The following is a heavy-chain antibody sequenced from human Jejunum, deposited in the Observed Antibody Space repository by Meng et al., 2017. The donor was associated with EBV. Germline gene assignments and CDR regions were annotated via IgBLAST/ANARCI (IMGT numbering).Heavy chain of an antibody. V-gene: IGHV3-15*01. CDR3: IADSPASMPYSLDY. J-gene: IGHJ4*02. D-gene: IGHD2-2*01. Sequence: EVQLVESGGGVVKRGGAVRLSCAASGFTFNHAWMSWVRQAPGKGLQWVGRIKSKNDGGTTDYAAPVTGRFTISRDDSKNTLSLQMNSLKIEDTALYYCIADSPASMPYSLDYWGQGPLVTASS. CDR1: GFTFNHAW. CDR2: IKSKNDGGTT.